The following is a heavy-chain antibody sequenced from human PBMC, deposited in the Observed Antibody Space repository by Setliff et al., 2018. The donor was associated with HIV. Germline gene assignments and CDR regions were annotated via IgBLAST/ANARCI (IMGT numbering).Heavy chain of an antibody. CDR1: GDTFNRFA. Sequence: SVTVSCKASGDTFNRFAFNWVRQAPGQGLEWLGGIIPIFHSANYAPRFQGRVTITADESTNTTYMELSSLRSEDTAVYFCARTREIHYYCYMDVWGGGTTVTVSS. CDR3: ARTREIHYYCYMDV. V-gene: IGHV1-69*13. CDR2: IIPIFHSA. J-gene: IGHJ6*03.